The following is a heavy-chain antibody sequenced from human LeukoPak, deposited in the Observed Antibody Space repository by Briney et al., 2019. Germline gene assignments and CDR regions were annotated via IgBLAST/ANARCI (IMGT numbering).Heavy chain of an antibody. J-gene: IGHJ6*02. V-gene: IGHV3-7*03. Sequence: GGSLRLSCAASGFTFSKYWMTWVRQAPGKGLEWVANINRDGSERYYVDSVKGRFTISRDDAKSSLYLQMNSLRAEDTAVYYCARRNAMDVWGQGTTVIVFS. CDR2: INRDGSER. CDR3: ARRNAMDV. CDR1: GFTFSKYW.